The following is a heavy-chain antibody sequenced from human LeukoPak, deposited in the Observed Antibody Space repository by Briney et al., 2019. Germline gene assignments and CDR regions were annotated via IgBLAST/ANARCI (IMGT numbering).Heavy chain of an antibody. V-gene: IGHV3-21*01. Sequence: GGSLRLSCAASGFTFSSYSMNWVRQAPGKGLEWVSSISSSSSYIYYADSVKGRFTISRDNAKNSLYLQMNSLRAEGTAVYYCARDGTLDWSDPWGQGTLVTVSS. CDR2: ISSSSSYI. CDR3: ARDGTLDWSDP. J-gene: IGHJ5*02. CDR1: GFTFSSYS. D-gene: IGHD1-26*01.